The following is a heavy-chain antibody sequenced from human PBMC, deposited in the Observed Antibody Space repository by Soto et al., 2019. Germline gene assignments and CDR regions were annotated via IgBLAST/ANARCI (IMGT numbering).Heavy chain of an antibody. CDR1: GFTFSSYA. D-gene: IGHD3-9*01. V-gene: IGHV3-23*01. CDR2: ISGSGGAT. CDR3: AKDNYDILTGYPYYFDY. J-gene: IGHJ4*02. Sequence: PGGSLRLSCAASGFTFSSYAMSRVRQAPGKGLEWVSAISGSGGATYYADSVKGRFTISRDNSKNTLSLQMNSLRAEDTAVYYCAKDNYDILTGYPYYFDYWGQGTLVTVSS.